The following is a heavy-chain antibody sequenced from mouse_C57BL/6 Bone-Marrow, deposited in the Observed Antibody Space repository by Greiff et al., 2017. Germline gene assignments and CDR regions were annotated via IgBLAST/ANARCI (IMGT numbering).Heavy chain of an antibody. CDR2: ISNGGGST. D-gene: IGHD2-1*01. Sequence: EVNLVESGGGLVQPGGSLKLSCAASGFTFSDYYMYWVRQTPEKRLEWVAYISNGGGSTYYPDTVKGRFTISRDNAKNTLYLQMSRLKSEDTAMYYCARRDYGNSEGFAYWGQGTLVTVSA. J-gene: IGHJ3*01. CDR1: GFTFSDYY. V-gene: IGHV5-12*01. CDR3: ARRDYGNSEGFAY.